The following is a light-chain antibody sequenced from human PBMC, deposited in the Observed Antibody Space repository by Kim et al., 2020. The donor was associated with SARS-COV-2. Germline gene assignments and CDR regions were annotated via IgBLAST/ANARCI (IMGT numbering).Light chain of an antibody. CDR3: QSYDSSLSASEV. J-gene: IGLJ2*01. V-gene: IGLV1-40*01. CDR2: RNT. CDR1: CFNLGAGYT. Sequence: VANSCAGTCFNLGAGYTATSYRPLPGTAPDLLIFRNTNRPSGVPALFSGSKSGTSASLAIIGLQAEDEATYYCQSYDSSLSASEVFGGGTKLTVL.